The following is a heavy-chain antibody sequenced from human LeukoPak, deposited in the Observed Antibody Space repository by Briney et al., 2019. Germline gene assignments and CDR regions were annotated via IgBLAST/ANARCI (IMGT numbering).Heavy chain of an antibody. CDR2: IYHSGST. V-gene: IGHV4-38-2*02. D-gene: IGHD3-22*01. CDR1: GYSISSGYY. J-gene: IGHJ5*02. CDR3: ARDYYDSSGPTSDWFDP. Sequence: SETLSLTCTVSGYSISSGYYWGWIRQPPGKGLEWIGSIYHSGSTYYNPSLKSRVTISVDTSKNQFSLKLSSVTAADTAVYYCARDYYDSSGPTSDWFDPWGQGTLVTVSS.